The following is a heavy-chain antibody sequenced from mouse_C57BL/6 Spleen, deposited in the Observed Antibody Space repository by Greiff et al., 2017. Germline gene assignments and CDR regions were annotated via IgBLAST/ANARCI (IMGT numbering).Heavy chain of an antibody. V-gene: IGHV1-22*01. Sequence: EVQLQQSGPELVKPGASVKMSCKASGYTFTDYNMHWVKQSHGKSLEWNGYINPNNGGTSYNQKFKGKATLTVSKSSSTAYMELRSVTSEDSAVYYCARSAYYGNEGYFDYWGKGTTLTVSS. CDR1: GYTFTDYN. CDR2: INPNNGGT. CDR3: ARSAYYGNEGYFDY. J-gene: IGHJ2*01. D-gene: IGHD2-10*01.